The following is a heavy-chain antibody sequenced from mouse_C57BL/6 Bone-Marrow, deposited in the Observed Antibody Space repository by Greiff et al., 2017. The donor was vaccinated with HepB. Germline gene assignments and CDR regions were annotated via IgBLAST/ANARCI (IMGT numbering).Heavy chain of an antibody. CDR3: AIPSYYREAWFAY. CDR2: ISDGGSYT. CDR1: GFTFSSYA. J-gene: IGHJ3*01. V-gene: IGHV5-4*01. D-gene: IGHD2-14*01. Sequence: EVQVVESGGGLVKPGGSLKLSCAASGFTFSSYAMSWVRQTPEKRLEWVATISDGGSYTYYPDNVKGRFTISRDNAKNNLYLQMRHLKSEDTAMYYCAIPSYYREAWFAYWGQGTLVTVS.